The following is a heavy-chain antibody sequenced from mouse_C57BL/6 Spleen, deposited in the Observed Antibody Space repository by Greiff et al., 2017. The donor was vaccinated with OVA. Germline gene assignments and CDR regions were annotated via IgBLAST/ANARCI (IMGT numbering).Heavy chain of an antibody. CDR1: GYTFTSYW. CDR3: ARPIYYDYDGAAY. D-gene: IGHD2-4*01. Sequence: QVQLQQPGAELVKPGASVKLSCKASGYTFTSYWMHWVKQRPGQGLEWIGMIHPNSGSTNYNEKFKSKATLTVDKSSSTAYMQLSSLTSEDSAVYYCARPIYYDYDGAAYWGQGTLVTVSA. CDR2: IHPNSGST. J-gene: IGHJ3*01. V-gene: IGHV1-64*01.